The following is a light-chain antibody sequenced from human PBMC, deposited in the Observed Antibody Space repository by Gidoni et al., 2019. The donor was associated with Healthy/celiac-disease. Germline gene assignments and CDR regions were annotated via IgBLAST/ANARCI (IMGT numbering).Light chain of an antibody. V-gene: IGLV1-51*01. CDR3: GTWDSSLSDVV. CDR2: DNN. CDR1: SSNIGNNY. J-gene: IGLJ2*01. Sequence: QSVLTQPPSVSAAPGHKVTISCSGSSSNIGNNYVSWYQQLPGTAPKLIIYDNNKRPSGIPDRFSGSKSGTSATLGITGLQTGDEADYYCGTWDSSLSDVVFGGGTKLTVL.